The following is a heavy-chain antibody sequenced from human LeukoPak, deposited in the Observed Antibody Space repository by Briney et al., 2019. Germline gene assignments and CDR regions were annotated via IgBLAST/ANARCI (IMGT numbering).Heavy chain of an antibody. D-gene: IGHD5-18*01. CDR3: AREEPRSYTFDY. CDR1: GFTFTDYF. Sequence: GASVKVSCKASGFTFTDYFIHWVRQAPGQGLEYVGVMYLTTDTSWSAQTLRHRLTMTGHTSTDTVYMELSSLTSEDTAIYYCAREEPRSYTFDYWGQGTLVAVSS. CDR2: MYLTTDTS. J-gene: IGHJ4*02. V-gene: IGHV1-46*04.